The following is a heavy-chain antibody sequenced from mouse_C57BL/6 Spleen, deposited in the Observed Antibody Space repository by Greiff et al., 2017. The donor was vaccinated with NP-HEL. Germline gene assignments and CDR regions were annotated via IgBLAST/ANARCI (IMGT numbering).Heavy chain of an antibody. V-gene: IGHV1-80*01. J-gene: IGHJ1*03. Sequence: QVQLKQSGAELVKPGASVKISCKASGYAFSSYWMNWVKRRPGKGLEWIGQIYPGDGDTNYNGKFKGKATLTADKSSSTAYMQLSSLTSEDSAVYFCANYYGSSRRYFDVWGTGTTVTVSS. CDR1: GYAFSSYW. D-gene: IGHD1-1*01. CDR3: ANYYGSSRRYFDV. CDR2: IYPGDGDT.